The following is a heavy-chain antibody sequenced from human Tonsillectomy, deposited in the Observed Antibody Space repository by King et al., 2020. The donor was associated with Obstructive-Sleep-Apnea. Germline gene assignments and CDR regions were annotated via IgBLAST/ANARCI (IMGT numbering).Heavy chain of an antibody. J-gene: IGHJ4*02. CDR2: INHSGST. Sequence: VQLQQWGAGLLKPSETLSLTCAVYGGSFSGYYWSWIRQPPGKGLEWIGEINHSGSTNYNPSLKSRVTISVDTSKNQFSLKLSSVTAADTAVYYCAGGPRGGSGSYYYFVDYWGQGTLVTVSS. D-gene: IGHD3-10*01. CDR3: AGGPRGGSGSYYYFVDY. V-gene: IGHV4-34*01. CDR1: GGSFSGYY.